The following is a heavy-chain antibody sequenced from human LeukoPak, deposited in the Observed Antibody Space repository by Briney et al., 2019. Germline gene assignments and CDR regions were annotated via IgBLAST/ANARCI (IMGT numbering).Heavy chain of an antibody. J-gene: IGHJ3*02. D-gene: IGHD3-22*01. V-gene: IGHV5-51*01. CDR3: ARIPATYYYDSSGLNAFDI. CDR1: GYSFTSYW. Sequence: GASLQISCKGSGYSFTSYWIGWVRQLPGKGLEWMGIIYPGDSDTRYSPSFQGQVTISADKSISTAYLQWSSLKASDTAMYYCARIPATYYYDSSGLNAFDIWGQGTMVTVSS. CDR2: IYPGDSDT.